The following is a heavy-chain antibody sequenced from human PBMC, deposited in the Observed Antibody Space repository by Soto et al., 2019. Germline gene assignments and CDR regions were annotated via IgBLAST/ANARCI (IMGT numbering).Heavy chain of an antibody. Sequence: VQLVESGGGVVQPGRSLRLSCAASGFTFSSYAMHWVRQAPGKGLEWVSSISSSSSNIYYADSVKGRFTISRDNAKNSLYLQMNSLRAEDTAVYYCAGDFGYWGQGTLVTVSS. J-gene: IGHJ4*02. V-gene: IGHV3-21*01. CDR2: ISSSSSNI. CDR3: AGDFGY. CDR1: GFTFSSYA.